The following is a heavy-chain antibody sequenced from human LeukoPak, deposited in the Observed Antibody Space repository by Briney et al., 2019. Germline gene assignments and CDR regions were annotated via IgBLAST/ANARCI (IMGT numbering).Heavy chain of an antibody. V-gene: IGHV4-59*08. CDR1: GGSISSYY. CDR3: ARGSTYYDFWSGYYPYYFDY. J-gene: IGHJ4*02. CDR2: IYYNGIT. D-gene: IGHD3-3*01. Sequence: SETLSLTCTVSGGSISSYYWSWIRQPPGKGLEWIGYIYYNGITNYNPSLTSRVTISVDTSKNQFSLKLSSVTAADTAVYYCARGSTYYDFWSGYYPYYFDYWGQGTLVTVSS.